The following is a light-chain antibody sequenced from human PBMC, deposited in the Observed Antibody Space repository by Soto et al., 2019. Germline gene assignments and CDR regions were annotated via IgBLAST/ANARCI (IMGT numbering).Light chain of an antibody. Sequence: QSALTQPASVSASPGQSITISCTGTSSDVGTYDDGSWYRQHPGKAPRLLIYEVTNRPSGVSNRFSGSKSGDTASLTISGLQAEDEGDYYCSSYTIGSTYVFGSGTKLTVL. CDR2: EVT. CDR3: SSYTIGSTYV. V-gene: IGLV2-14*01. CDR1: SSDVGTYDD. J-gene: IGLJ1*01.